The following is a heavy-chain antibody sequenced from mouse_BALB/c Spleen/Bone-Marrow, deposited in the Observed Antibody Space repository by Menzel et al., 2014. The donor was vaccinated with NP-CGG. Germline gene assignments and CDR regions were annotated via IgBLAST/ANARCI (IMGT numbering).Heavy chain of an antibody. CDR2: ISSGGSYT. J-gene: IGHJ4*01. V-gene: IGHV5-6-4*01. CDR1: GFTFSSYT. CDR3: TRDAMDC. Sequence: EVKLVESGGGLVKPGGSLKLSCAASGFTFSSYTMSWVRQTPEKRLEWVATISSGGSYTYYPDSVKGRFTISRDNAKNTLYLQMSSLKSEDTAMYYCTRDAMDCWGQGTSVTVSS.